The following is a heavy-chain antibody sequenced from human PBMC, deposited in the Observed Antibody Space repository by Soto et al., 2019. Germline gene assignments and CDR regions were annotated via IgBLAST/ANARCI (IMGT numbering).Heavy chain of an antibody. D-gene: IGHD2-2*01. CDR3: ARGRGASVSKAGYMDV. J-gene: IGHJ6*03. CDR1: GGSFSGYY. CDR2: INHSGST. Sequence: QVQLQQWGAGLLKPSETLSLTCAVYGGSFSGYYWSWIRQPPGKGLEWIGEINHSGSTNYNPSLKSRVTISVDTSKNQFSLKLSSVTAADTDVYYCARGRGASVSKAGYMDVWGNGTTVTVSS. V-gene: IGHV4-34*01.